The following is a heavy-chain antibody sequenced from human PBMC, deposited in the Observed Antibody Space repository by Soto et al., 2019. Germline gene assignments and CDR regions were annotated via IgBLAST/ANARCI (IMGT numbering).Heavy chain of an antibody. D-gene: IGHD7-27*01. V-gene: IGHV3-21*01. CDR1: GFTFSSYS. J-gene: IGHJ6*04. CDR3: ATPPEVSETGFRMVKSVDV. Sequence: GGSLRLSCAASGFTFSSYSMNWVRQAPGKGLEWVSSISSSSSYIYYADSVKGRFTISRENAKNSLYLQMNSLRAEDTAVYYCATPPEVSETGFRMVKSVDVWGKGTTVTVSS. CDR2: ISSSSSYI.